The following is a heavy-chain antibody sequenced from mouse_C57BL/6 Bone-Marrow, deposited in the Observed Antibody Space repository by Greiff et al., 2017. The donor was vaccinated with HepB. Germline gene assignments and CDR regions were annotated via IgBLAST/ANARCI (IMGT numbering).Heavy chain of an antibody. V-gene: IGHV5-12*01. CDR2: ISNGGGST. D-gene: IGHD1-1*01. CDR1: GFTFSDYY. CDR3: ARRGDYYGSSSWFAY. Sequence: EVHLVESGGGLVQPGGSLKLSCAASGFTFSDYYMYWVRQTPEKRLEWVAYISNGGGSTYYPDTVKGRFTISRDNAKNTLYLQMSRLKSEDTAMYYCARRGDYYGSSSWFAYWGQGTLVTVSA. J-gene: IGHJ3*01.